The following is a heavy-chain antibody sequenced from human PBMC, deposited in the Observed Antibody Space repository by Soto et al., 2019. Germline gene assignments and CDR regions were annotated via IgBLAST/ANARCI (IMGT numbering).Heavy chain of an antibody. J-gene: IGHJ4*02. CDR2: ITGKSSGST. V-gene: IGHV3-23*01. CDR3: AKAPGIAAAGTLFDY. CDR1: GFTFNNAW. Sequence: GGSLRLSCAASGFTFNNAWVNWVRQAPGKGLEWVGRITGKSSGSTYYADSVKGRFTISRDNSKNTLYLQMNSLRAEDTAVYYCAKAPGIAAAGTLFDYWGQGTLVTVSS. D-gene: IGHD6-13*01.